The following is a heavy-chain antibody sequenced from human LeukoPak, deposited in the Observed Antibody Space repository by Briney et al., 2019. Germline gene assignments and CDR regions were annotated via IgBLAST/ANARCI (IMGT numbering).Heavy chain of an antibody. CDR1: GFTFSSYG. V-gene: IGHV3-30*03. Sequence: PWGSLRLSCGASGFTFSSYGMHWVRQAPGKGLEWVAVISYDGSNKYYVDSVKGRFTISRDNSKNTLYLQMNSLRAEDTAVYYCARVLGDFWSGYPYYFDYWGQGTLVTVSS. J-gene: IGHJ4*02. CDR2: ISYDGSNK. CDR3: ARVLGDFWSGYPYYFDY. D-gene: IGHD3-3*01.